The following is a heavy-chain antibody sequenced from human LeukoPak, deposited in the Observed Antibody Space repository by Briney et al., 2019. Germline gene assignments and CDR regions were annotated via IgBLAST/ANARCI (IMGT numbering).Heavy chain of an antibody. J-gene: IGHJ4*02. CDR3: AKGWSGYSSGWYRLDY. D-gene: IGHD6-19*01. Sequence: GRSLRLSCAASGFTFSSYGMHWVRQAPGKGLEWVAVIWYDGSNKYYADSVKGRFTISRDNSKSTLYLQMNSLRAEDTAVYYCAKGWSGYSSGWYRLDYWGRGTLVTVSS. CDR2: IWYDGSNK. V-gene: IGHV3-33*06. CDR1: GFTFSSYG.